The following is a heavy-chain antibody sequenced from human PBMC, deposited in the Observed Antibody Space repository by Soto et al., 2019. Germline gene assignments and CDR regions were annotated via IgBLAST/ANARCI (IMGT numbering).Heavy chain of an antibody. J-gene: IGHJ4*02. CDR3: GRGRLIVSVVAATPGYYFDY. V-gene: IGHV4-34*01. CDR2: INHSGST. D-gene: IGHD2-15*01. Sequence: SETLSLTCAVYGGSFSGYYWSWIRQPPGKGLEWIGEINHSGSTNYNPSLKSRVTISVDTSKNQFSLKLSSVTAADTAVYYCGRGRLIVSVVAATPGYYFDYWGQGTLVTVSS. CDR1: GGSFSGYY.